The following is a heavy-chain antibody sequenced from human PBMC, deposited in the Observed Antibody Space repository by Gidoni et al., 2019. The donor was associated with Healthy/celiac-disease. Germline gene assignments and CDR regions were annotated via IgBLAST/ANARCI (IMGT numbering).Heavy chain of an antibody. CDR3: AKDGAWEWGFSDYFDY. CDR2: ISGSGGST. CDR1: GFTFSSYA. V-gene: IGHV3-23*01. Sequence: EVQLLESGGGLVQPGGSLRLSCAASGFTFSSYAMSWVRQAPGKGLEWVSAISGSGGSTYYADSVKGRFTISRDNSKNTLYLQMNSLRAEDTAVYYCAKDGAWEWGFSDYFDYWGQGTLVTVSS. J-gene: IGHJ4*02. D-gene: IGHD1-26*01.